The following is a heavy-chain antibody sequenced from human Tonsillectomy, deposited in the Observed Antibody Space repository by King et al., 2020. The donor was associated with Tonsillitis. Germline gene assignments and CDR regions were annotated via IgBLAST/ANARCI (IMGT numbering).Heavy chain of an antibody. CDR3: ARSFFSHASADMFGTLDI. D-gene: IGHD1-7*01. J-gene: IGHJ3*02. V-gene: IGHV3-21*01. CDR1: GFTYSDYS. Sequence: VQLVESGGGLVKPGGSLRLSCAASGFTYSDYSMNWVRQAPGKGLEWVSFISPSSTYIYYADSVKGRFTISRDNAEDSLFLQMDSLRAEDTAEYYCARSFFSHASADMFGTLDIWGQGTMVGVSS. CDR2: ISPSSTYI.